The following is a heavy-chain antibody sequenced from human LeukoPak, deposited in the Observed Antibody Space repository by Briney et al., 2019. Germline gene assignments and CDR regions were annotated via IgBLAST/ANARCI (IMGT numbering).Heavy chain of an antibody. V-gene: IGHV3-23*01. CDR2: ISGSGDDT. D-gene: IGHD6-6*01. J-gene: IGHJ4*02. CDR1: GFTLRSYA. CDR3: AKDRGYTSSSTFDY. Sequence: GGSLRLSCAASGFTLRSYAMTWVRQAPGKGLEWVSSISGSGDDTYNADSVKGRFTISRDNSKNTLYLQMSSLRAEDTALYYCAKDRGYTSSSTFDYWGQGTLVTVSS.